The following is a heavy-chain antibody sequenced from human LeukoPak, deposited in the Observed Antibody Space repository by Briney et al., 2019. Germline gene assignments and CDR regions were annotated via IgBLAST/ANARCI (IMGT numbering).Heavy chain of an antibody. Sequence: SVKVSCKASGGTFSSYAISWVRQAPGQGLEWMGRIIPILGIANYAQKFQGRVTITADKSTSTAYMELSSLRSEDTAVYYCASHYYDSSGYLGSIDYWGQGTLVTVSS. D-gene: IGHD3-22*01. J-gene: IGHJ4*02. CDR2: IIPILGIA. CDR1: GGTFSSYA. CDR3: ASHYYDSSGYLGSIDY. V-gene: IGHV1-69*04.